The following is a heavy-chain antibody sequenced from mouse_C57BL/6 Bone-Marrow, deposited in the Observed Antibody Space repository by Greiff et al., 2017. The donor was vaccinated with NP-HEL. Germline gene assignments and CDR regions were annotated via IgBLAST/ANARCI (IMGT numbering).Heavy chain of an antibody. D-gene: IGHD6-5*01. CDR3: AREEINFPMLMDY. J-gene: IGHJ4*01. CDR2: INPGSGGT. CDR1: GYAFTNYL. V-gene: IGHV1-54*01. Sequence: QVQLKESGAELVRPGTSVKVSCKASGYAFTNYLIEWVKQRPGQGLEWIGVINPGSGGTNYNEKFKGKATLTADKSSSTAYMQLSSLTSEDSAVYFCAREEINFPMLMDYWGQGTSVTVSS.